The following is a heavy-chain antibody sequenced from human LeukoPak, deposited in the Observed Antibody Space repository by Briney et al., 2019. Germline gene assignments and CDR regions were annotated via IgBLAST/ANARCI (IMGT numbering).Heavy chain of an antibody. CDR2: IYPADSDT. J-gene: IGHJ4*02. CDR3: ARHHISGYYYFDY. D-gene: IGHD3-22*01. Sequence: GESLKISCKGSGYRFTNYWIGWVCQMPGKGLEWMGTIYPADSDTRYSPSFQGQVTISADKSINTAYLQWSSLKASDTAMYYCARHHISGYYYFDYWGQGTLVTVSS. V-gene: IGHV5-51*01. CDR1: GYRFTNYW.